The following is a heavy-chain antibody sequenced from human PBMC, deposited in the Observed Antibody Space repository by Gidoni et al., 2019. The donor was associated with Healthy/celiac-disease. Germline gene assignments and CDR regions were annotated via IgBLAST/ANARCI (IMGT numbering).Heavy chain of an antibody. Sequence: EVQLLESGGGLVQPGGSLRLSCAASGFTFSSYAISWVRKAPGKGLEWVSAISGSGGRTYYADSVKGRFTISRDNSKNTLYLQINSLRAEDTAVYYCAKDSAVADYWGQGTLVTVSS. D-gene: IGHD6-19*01. CDR3: AKDSAVADY. CDR2: ISGSGGRT. CDR1: GFTFSSYA. J-gene: IGHJ4*02. V-gene: IGHV3-23*01.